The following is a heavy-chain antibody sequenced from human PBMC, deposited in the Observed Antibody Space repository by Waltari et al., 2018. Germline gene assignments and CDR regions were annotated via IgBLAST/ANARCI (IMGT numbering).Heavy chain of an antibody. CDR3: ARLRIWSGYSYYYYMDV. CDR1: GGSFSGYY. D-gene: IGHD3-3*01. J-gene: IGHJ6*03. CDR2: INHSGST. V-gene: IGHV4-34*01. Sequence: LSLTCAVYGGSFSGYYWSWIRQPPGKGLEWIGEINHSGSTNYNPSLQSRVTISVDTSKNQFSLKLSSVTAADTAVYYCARLRIWSGYSYYYYMDVWGKGTTVTVSS.